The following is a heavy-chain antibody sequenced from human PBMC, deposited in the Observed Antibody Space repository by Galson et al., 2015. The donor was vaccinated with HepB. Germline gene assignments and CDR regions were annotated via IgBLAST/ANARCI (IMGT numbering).Heavy chain of an antibody. V-gene: IGHV3-23*01. CDR2: ISGSGVST. D-gene: IGHD5-12*01. Sequence: SLRLSCAASGFTFSSYAMSWVRQAPGKGLEWVSAISGSGVSTYYADSAEGRFSISRDNSKNTLYLQMNSLRAEDTAVYYCAKLWGDSGYDPVDYWGQGTVVTVSS. J-gene: IGHJ4*02. CDR3: AKLWGDSGYDPVDY. CDR1: GFTFSSYA.